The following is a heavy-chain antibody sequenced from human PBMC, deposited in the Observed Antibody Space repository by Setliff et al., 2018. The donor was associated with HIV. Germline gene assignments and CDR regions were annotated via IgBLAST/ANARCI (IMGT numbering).Heavy chain of an antibody. J-gene: IGHJ4*02. Sequence: GASVKVSCQTSGYTFTSYGVSWVRQAPGQGLEWMGWISAYNGNSNYAQKFQGRVTMTTDTSTSTAYMAVRSRRSDDTAFYYCVSDRGVDTTLIFFDYWGQGILVTVSS. CDR3: VSDRGVDTTLIFFDY. V-gene: IGHV1-18*01. CDR1: GYTFTSYG. D-gene: IGHD5-18*01. CDR2: ISAYNGNS.